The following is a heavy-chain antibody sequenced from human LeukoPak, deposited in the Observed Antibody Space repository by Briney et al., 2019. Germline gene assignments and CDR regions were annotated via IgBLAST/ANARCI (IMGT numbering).Heavy chain of an antibody. CDR3: AGGVGSSSRVRYSYMDV. D-gene: IGHD2-2*01. CDR1: GGSISSGSYY. Sequence: SQTLSLTCTVSGGSISSGSYYWSWIRQPAGKGLEWIVRIYTSWSTNYNPSLKSRVSISIDTSKNQFSLKLSSVTAADTAVYYCAGGVGSSSRVRYSYMDVWGKGTTVTVSS. J-gene: IGHJ6*03. V-gene: IGHV4-61*02. CDR2: IYTSWST.